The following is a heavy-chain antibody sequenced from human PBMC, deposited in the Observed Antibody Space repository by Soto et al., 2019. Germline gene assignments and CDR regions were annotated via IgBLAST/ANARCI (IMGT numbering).Heavy chain of an antibody. Sequence: QVQLQESGPGLVKPSQTLSLTCTVSGGSISSGGYYWSWIRQHPGKGLEWIGYIYYSGSTYYNPSLKSRVTISVDTSKNQFSLKLSSVTAADTAVYYCAGSITIFGVVIIRSGWFDPWGQGTLVTVSS. V-gene: IGHV4-31*03. D-gene: IGHD3-3*01. CDR3: AGSITIFGVVIIRSGWFDP. J-gene: IGHJ5*02. CDR2: IYYSGST. CDR1: GGSISSGGYY.